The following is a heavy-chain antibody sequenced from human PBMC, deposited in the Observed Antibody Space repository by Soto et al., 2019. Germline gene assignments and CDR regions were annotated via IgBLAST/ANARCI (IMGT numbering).Heavy chain of an antibody. CDR2: IYHSGST. CDR3: ARGETQQQRDY. V-gene: IGHV4-4*02. CDR1: GDSISSDKW. J-gene: IGHJ4*02. Sequence: SETLSLTCAVSGDSISSDKWWSWIRQPPGKGLQWIGEIYHSGSTKYNPSLKSQVIISVDKSKNQFSLKLSSVTDADTAVYYCARGETQQQRDYWGQGTLVTVSS. D-gene: IGHD6-13*01.